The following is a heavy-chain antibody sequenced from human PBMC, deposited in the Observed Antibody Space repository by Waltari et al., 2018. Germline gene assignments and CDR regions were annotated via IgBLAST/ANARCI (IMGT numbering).Heavy chain of an antibody. CDR2: ISAYNGNT. J-gene: IGHJ3*02. V-gene: IGHV1-18*01. D-gene: IGHD3-22*01. CDR3: ARDYYYDSSGYLASDAFDI. Sequence: QVQLVQSGAEVKKPGASVKVSCKASGYTFTSYGISWVRPAPGQGLEWMGWISAYNGNTNYAQKLQGRVTMTTDTSTSTAYMELRSLRSDDTAVYYCARDYYYDSSGYLASDAFDIWGQGTMVTVSS. CDR1: GYTFTSYG.